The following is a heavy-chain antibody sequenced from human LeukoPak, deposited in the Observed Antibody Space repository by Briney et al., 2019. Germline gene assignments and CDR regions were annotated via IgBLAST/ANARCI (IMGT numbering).Heavy chain of an antibody. V-gene: IGHV4-39*01. CDR1: GGSISSYY. Sequence: SETLSLTCTVSGGSISSYYWGWIRQPPGKGLEWIGSIYYSGSTYYNPSLKSRVTISVDTSKNQFSLKLSSVTAADTAVYYCARPSSIAAAGTTTKAGAFDIWGQGTMVTVSS. CDR3: ARPSSIAAAGTTTKAGAFDI. D-gene: IGHD6-13*01. J-gene: IGHJ3*02. CDR2: IYYSGST.